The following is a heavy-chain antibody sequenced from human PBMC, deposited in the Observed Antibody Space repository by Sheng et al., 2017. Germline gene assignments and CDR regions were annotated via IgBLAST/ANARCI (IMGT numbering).Heavy chain of an antibody. CDR3: ARVLINCSSTSCYTAFDY. D-gene: IGHD2-2*02. V-gene: IGHV3-48*03. J-gene: IGHJ4*02. CDR1: GFTFSSYE. Sequence: EVQLVESGGGLVQPGGSLRLSCAASGFTFSSYEMNWVRQAPGKGLEWVSYISSSGSTIYYADSVKGRFTISRDNAKNSLYLQMNSLRAEDTAVYYCARVLINCSSTSCYTAFDYWGQGTLVTVSS. CDR2: ISSSGSTI.